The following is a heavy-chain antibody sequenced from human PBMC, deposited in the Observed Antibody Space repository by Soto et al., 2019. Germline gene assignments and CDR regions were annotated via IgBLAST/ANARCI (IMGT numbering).Heavy chain of an antibody. J-gene: IGHJ6*02. Sequence: VASVKVSCKVSGYTLTELSMHWVRQAPGKGLEWMGGFDPEDGETIYAQKFQGRVTMTEDTSTDTAYMELSSLRSEDTAVYYCTTPLGRYYYGMDVWGQGTTVTVSS. CDR2: FDPEDGET. CDR3: TTPLGRYYYGMDV. D-gene: IGHD2-15*01. CDR1: GYTLTELS. V-gene: IGHV1-24*01.